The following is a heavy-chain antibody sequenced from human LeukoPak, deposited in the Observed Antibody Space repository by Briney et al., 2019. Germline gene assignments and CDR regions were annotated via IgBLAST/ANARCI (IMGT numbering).Heavy chain of an antibody. J-gene: IGHJ4*02. D-gene: IGHD3-10*01. V-gene: IGHV3-30*02. CDR3: ARSLTKVRGYDY. CDR1: GFPPRSFE. Sequence: GGALKPPLAAAGFPPRSFEMDRVRPAPGQGTGGVDFIQYDGSNEYQADSVKGRFSISRDNSKNTVYLHMNSLRTEDTAMYYCARSLTKVRGYDYWGQGTLVTVSS. CDR2: IQYDGSNE.